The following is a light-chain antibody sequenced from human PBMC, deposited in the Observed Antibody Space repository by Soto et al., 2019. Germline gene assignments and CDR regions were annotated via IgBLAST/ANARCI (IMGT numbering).Light chain of an antibody. CDR2: WAS. J-gene: IGKJ4*01. CDR3: QQYYGTPLT. Sequence: DIVMTQSPDSLAVSLGERATINCKSSQSVLSSSNNKNYLAWYQQKPGQSPKLLIYWASTRESGVPDRFSGSGSGTDFTLTISSLQAEDVAVYYCQQYYGTPLTFGGGTKVEIK. V-gene: IGKV4-1*01. CDR1: QSVLSSSNNKNY.